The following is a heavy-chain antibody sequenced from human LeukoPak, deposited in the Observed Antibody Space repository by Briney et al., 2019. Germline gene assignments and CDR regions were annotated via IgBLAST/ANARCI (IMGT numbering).Heavy chain of an antibody. D-gene: IGHD2-8*01. Sequence: ASVKVSCKASGYTFTGYYMHWVRQAPGQGLEWMGWINPNSGGTNYAQKFQGRVTMTRDTSISTAYMELSRLRSDDTAVYYCARGRDIVLMVAENWFDPWGQGTLVTVSS. V-gene: IGHV1-2*02. CDR2: INPNSGGT. CDR3: ARGRDIVLMVAENWFDP. J-gene: IGHJ5*02. CDR1: GYTFTGYY.